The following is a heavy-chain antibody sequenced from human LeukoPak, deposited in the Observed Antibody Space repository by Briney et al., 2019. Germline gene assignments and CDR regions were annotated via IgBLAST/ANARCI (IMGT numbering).Heavy chain of an antibody. CDR3: ARGDTAMVMFDY. CDR2: INHSGST. V-gene: IGHV4-34*01. D-gene: IGHD5-18*01. J-gene: IGHJ4*02. CDR1: GGSFSGYY. Sequence: SETLSLTCAVYGGSFSGYYWSWIRQPPGKGLDWIGEINHSGSTNYNPSLKSRVTISVDTSKNQFSLKLSSVTAADTAVYYCARGDTAMVMFDYWGQGTLVTDSS.